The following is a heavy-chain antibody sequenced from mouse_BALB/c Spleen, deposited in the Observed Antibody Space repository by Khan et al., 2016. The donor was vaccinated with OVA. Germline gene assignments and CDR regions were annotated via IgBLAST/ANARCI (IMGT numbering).Heavy chain of an antibody. J-gene: IGHJ4*01. CDR1: GSSLTNYG. CDR3: ARQPYYHYNIMDY. D-gene: IGHD2-10*01. Sequence: QVQLKESGPGLAAPSQSLSITCTISGSSLTNYGVHWVRQPPGKGLEWLVVIWSDGTTNYNSALNSRLTITKDNSQSQVFLKMNSLQTDDTAIYFCARQPYYHYNIMDYWGQGTSVTVSS. CDR2: IWSDGTT. V-gene: IGHV2-6-1*01.